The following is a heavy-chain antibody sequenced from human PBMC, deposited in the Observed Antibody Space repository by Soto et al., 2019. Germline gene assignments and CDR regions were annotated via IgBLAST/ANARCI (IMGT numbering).Heavy chain of an antibody. CDR2: IKQDGSEK. J-gene: IGHJ5*02. V-gene: IGHV3-7*01. D-gene: IGHD4-4*01. Sequence: EVQLVESGGGLVQPGGSLRLSCAASGFTFSSYWMSWVRQAPGKGLEWVANIKQDGSEKKYADSVKGRFSISRDNAKNSMYLQMDSLRGEDTAVYYCVRGGSNYASWGQGTLVTVSS. CDR3: VRGGSNYAS. CDR1: GFTFSSYW.